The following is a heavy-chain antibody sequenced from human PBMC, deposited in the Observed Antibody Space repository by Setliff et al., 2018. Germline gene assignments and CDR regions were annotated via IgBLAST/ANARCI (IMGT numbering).Heavy chain of an antibody. V-gene: IGHV4-4*07. CDR1: GGSISSYY. Sequence: PSETLSLTCTVSGGSISSYYWSWIRQPAGKGLEWIGHIYIGGSTNYNPSLKSRVTISVDTSKNQFSLKVNSVTAADTAVYYCARRKYGDYTDYWGQGTLVTVSS. J-gene: IGHJ4*02. CDR3: ARRKYGDYTDY. CDR2: IYIGGST. D-gene: IGHD4-17*01.